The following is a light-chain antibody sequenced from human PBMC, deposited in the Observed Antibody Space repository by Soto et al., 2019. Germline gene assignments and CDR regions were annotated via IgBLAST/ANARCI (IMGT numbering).Light chain of an antibody. J-gene: IGLJ2*01. CDR2: EVN. CDR1: RSDIGGSNF. Sequence: QSALTHPASVSGSPGQSVTISCTGPRSDIGGSNFISWYQHSPGKAPRLLIYEVNNRPSGVSKRFSGSKAGNTASLTISGLLDDEEADYFCASFRSGNIIVFGRGTKVTVL. V-gene: IGLV2-14*01. CDR3: ASFRSGNIIV.